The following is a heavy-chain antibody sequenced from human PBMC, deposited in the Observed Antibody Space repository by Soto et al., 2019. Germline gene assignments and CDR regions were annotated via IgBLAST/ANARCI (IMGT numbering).Heavy chain of an antibody. D-gene: IGHD2-15*01. CDR2: IIPIFGTA. CDR3: ARVAGSDECPVMDAFDI. Sequence: GASVKVSCKASGGTFSSYAISWGRQAPGQGLEWMGGIIPIFGTANYAQKFQGRVTITADESTSTAYMELSSLRSEDTAVYYCARVAGSDECPVMDAFDIWGQGTMVTGS. CDR1: GGTFSSYA. V-gene: IGHV1-69*13. J-gene: IGHJ3*02.